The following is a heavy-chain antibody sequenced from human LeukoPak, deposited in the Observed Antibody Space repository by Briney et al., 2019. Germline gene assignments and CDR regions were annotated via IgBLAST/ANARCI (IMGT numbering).Heavy chain of an antibody. CDR2: VYYSGST. V-gene: IGHV4-59*01. CDR1: GGSISSYS. CDR3: ARAAPRYYYDSSGYPRYYYYMDV. Sequence: SETLSLTCTVSGGSISSYSWSWIRQHPGKGLEWIGYVYYSGSTNYNPSLKSRVTLSVDTSKHQFSLKLSSVTAADTDVYYCARAAPRYYYDSSGYPRYYYYMDVWGKGTTVTVSS. J-gene: IGHJ6*03. D-gene: IGHD3-22*01.